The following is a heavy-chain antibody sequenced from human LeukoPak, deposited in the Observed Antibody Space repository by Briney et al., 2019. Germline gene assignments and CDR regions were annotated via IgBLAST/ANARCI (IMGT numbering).Heavy chain of an antibody. CDR1: GFTFSSYW. D-gene: IGHD1-26*01. CDR3: ARDMGEPVYGMDV. Sequence: GGSLRLSCAASGFTFSSYWMSWVRQAPGKGLEWVANIKQDGSETYYVDSVKGRFTISRDNAKNSLVLQMNSLRAEDTGVYYCARDMGEPVYGMDVWGQGTTVTVSS. V-gene: IGHV3-7*05. J-gene: IGHJ6*02. CDR2: IKQDGSET.